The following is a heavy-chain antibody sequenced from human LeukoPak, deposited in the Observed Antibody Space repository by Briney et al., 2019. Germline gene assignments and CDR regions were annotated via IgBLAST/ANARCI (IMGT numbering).Heavy chain of an antibody. CDR3: ASLWPYQLSAFDI. J-gene: IGHJ3*02. Sequence: SETLSLTCAVYGGSFSGYYWSWIRQPQGKGLEWIGEINHSGSTNYNPSLKSRVTISVDTSKNQFSLKLSSVTAADTAVYYCASLWPYQLSAFDIWGQGTMVTVSS. V-gene: IGHV4-34*01. CDR2: INHSGST. D-gene: IGHD2-2*01. CDR1: GGSFSGYY.